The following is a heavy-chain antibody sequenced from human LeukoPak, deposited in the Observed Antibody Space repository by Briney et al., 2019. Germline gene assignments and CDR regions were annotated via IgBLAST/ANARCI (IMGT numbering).Heavy chain of an antibody. J-gene: IGHJ6*03. CDR3: ARVNRGWELLRSTGDYYYYYYMDV. CDR1: GYTFTSYD. V-gene: IGHV1-8*01. CDR2: MNPNSGNT. D-gene: IGHD1-26*01. Sequence: ASVKVSCKASGYTFTSYDINWVRQATGQGVEWMGWMNPNSGNTGYAQKFQGRVTMTRNTSISTAYMELSSLRSEDTAVYYCARVNRGWELLRSTGDYYYYYYMDVWGKGTTVTVSS.